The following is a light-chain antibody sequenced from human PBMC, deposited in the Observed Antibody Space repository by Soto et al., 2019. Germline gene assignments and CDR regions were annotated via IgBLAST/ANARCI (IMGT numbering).Light chain of an antibody. Sequence: DIPMTQSPSSLSASVGDRVTITCRASQSISSYLNWYQQKPGKAPKLLIYAASSLQSGVPSRFSGSGSETDFTLTISSLQPEDFATYYCQQSYSAPYTFGQGTNLQIK. CDR1: QSISSY. J-gene: IGKJ2*01. CDR3: QQSYSAPYT. V-gene: IGKV1-39*01. CDR2: AAS.